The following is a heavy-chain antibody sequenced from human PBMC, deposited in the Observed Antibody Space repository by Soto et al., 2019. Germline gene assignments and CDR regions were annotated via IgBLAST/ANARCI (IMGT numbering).Heavy chain of an antibody. CDR3: AKEGGYGDYFDY. J-gene: IGHJ4*02. V-gene: IGHV3-30*18. CDR1: GFTFSSYG. CDR2: ISYDGSNK. D-gene: IGHD4-17*01. Sequence: GGSLRLSCAASGFTFSSYGMHWVRQAPGKGLEWVAVISYDGSNKYYADSVKGRFTISRDNSKNTLYLQMNSLRAEDTAVYYCAKEGGYGDYFDYWGQGTLVTVSS.